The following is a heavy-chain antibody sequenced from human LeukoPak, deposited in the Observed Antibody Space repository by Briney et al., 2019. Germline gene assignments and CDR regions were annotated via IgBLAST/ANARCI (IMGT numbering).Heavy chain of an antibody. CDR2: INPNGGGT. J-gene: IGHJ6*03. D-gene: IGHD6-6*01. V-gene: IGHV1-2*02. CDR1: GYTFTGYY. CDR3: ARPRYSSSSQGSYYYMDV. Sequence: GASVKVSCKASGYTFTGYYMHWVRQAPGQGLEWMGWINPNGGGTNYAQKFQGRVTMTRDMSTSTVYMELSSLRSEDTAVYYCARPRYSSSSQGSYYYMDVWGKGTTVTVSS.